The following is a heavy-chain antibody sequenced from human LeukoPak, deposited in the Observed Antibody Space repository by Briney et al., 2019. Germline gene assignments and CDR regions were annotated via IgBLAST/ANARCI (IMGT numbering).Heavy chain of an antibody. CDR3: AKEMSSRYSGYGPFDY. J-gene: IGHJ4*02. CDR2: ISWDGGST. V-gene: IGHV3-43*01. CDR1: GFTFDDYT. Sequence: GGSLRLSCAASGFTFDDYTMHWVRQAPGKGLEWVSRISWDGGSTYCADSVKGRFTISRDNSKNSLYLQMNSLRTEDTALYYCAKEMSSRYSGYGPFDYWGQGALVTVSS. D-gene: IGHD5-12*01.